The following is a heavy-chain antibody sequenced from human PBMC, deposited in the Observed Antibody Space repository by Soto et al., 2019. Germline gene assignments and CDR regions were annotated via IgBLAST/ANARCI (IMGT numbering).Heavy chain of an antibody. CDR1: GGTFSRYS. CDR2: IIPVFGIA. CDR3: AREDRDRETGLVPAAIDGIDV. D-gene: IGHD2-2*01. Sequence: QVQLVQSGAEVKKPGSSVKVSCKASGGTFSRYSFTWVRQAPGHGLEWMGRIIPVFGIASYAQKFQGRATMTADKSTSTAYMELSRLRSEATAVYYCAREDRDRETGLVPAAIDGIDVWGQGTTVTVSS. J-gene: IGHJ6*02. V-gene: IGHV1-69*08.